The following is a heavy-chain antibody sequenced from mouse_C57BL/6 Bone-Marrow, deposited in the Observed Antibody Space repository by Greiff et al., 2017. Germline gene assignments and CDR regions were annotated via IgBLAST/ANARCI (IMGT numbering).Heavy chain of an antibody. CDR2: ISSGGSYT. CDR1: GFTFSSYG. J-gene: IGHJ3*01. V-gene: IGHV5-6*01. CDR3: ARHDPWCAY. Sequence: EVKLMESGGDLVKPGGSLKLSCAASGFTFSSYGMAWVRQTPDKRLEWVATISSGGSYTYYPDSVKGRFTISRDNAKNTLYLQMSSLKSEDTAMYSCARHDPWCAYWGQGTLVIVSA.